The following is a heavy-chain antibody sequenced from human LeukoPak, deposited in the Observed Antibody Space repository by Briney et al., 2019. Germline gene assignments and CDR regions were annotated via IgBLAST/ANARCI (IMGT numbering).Heavy chain of an antibody. Sequence: GGSLRLSCAASGFTFSSYSMTWVRQAPGKGLEWVSSISSSSSYIYYADSVKGRFTISRDNAKNSLYLQMNSLRAEDTAVYYCARARYTSSWFDSWGQGTLVTVSS. J-gene: IGHJ5*01. CDR1: GFTFSSYS. D-gene: IGHD6-6*01. CDR3: ARARYTSSWFDS. V-gene: IGHV3-21*01. CDR2: ISSSSSYI.